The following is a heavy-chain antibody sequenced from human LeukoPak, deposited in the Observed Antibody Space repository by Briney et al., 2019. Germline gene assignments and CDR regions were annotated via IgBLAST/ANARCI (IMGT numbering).Heavy chain of an antibody. Sequence: GGSLRLSCAASGFTVSSNYMSWVRQAPGKGLEWVSVIYSGGSTYYADSVKGRFTISRDNSKNTLYLQMNSLRAEDTAVYYCARSPETEYCSSTSCLGYWYFDLWGRGTLVTVSS. CDR3: ARSPETEYCSSTSCLGYWYFDL. J-gene: IGHJ2*01. CDR1: GFTVSSNY. D-gene: IGHD2-2*01. CDR2: IYSGGST. V-gene: IGHV3-53*01.